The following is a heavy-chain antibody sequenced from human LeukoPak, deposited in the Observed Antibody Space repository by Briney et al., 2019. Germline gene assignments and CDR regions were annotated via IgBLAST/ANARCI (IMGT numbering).Heavy chain of an antibody. J-gene: IGHJ4*02. Sequence: KSSQTLSLTCTVSGGSISSGDYYWSWIRQPPGKGLEWIGYIYYSGSTYYNPSLKSRVTISVDTSKNQFSLKLSSVTAADTAVYYCARESPQTGIAAAGTSHFDYWGQGTLVTVSS. CDR1: GGSISSGDYY. CDR2: IYYSGST. CDR3: ARESPQTGIAAAGTSHFDY. V-gene: IGHV4-30-4*08. D-gene: IGHD6-13*01.